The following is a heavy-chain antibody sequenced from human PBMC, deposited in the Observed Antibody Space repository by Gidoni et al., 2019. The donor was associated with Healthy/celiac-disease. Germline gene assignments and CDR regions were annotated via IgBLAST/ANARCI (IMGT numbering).Heavy chain of an antibody. V-gene: IGHV3-23*01. J-gene: IGHJ4*02. CDR2: ISGSGGST. Sequence: EVQLLESGGGLVQPGGSLRLSCAASGFTFSSYAMSWVRQAPGKGLEWVSAISGSGGSTYYADSVKCRFTISRDNSKNTLYLQMNSLRAEDTAVYYCAKDPTMVRGHFDYWGQGTLVTVSS. D-gene: IGHD3-10*01. CDR1: GFTFSSYA. CDR3: AKDPTMVRGHFDY.